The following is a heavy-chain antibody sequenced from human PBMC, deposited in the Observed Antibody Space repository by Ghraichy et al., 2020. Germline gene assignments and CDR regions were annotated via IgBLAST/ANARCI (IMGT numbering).Heavy chain of an antibody. CDR3: TKVGFSRGSYH. CDR2: IKQDETEK. D-gene: IGHD1-26*01. V-gene: IGHV3-7*03. J-gene: IGHJ5*02. CDR1: GFTFSSYW. Sequence: GGSLRLSCVASGFTFSSYWMSWVRQAPGKGLEWVANIKQDETEKYYVDSVKGRFTISRDNAKNELYLQMNSLRVEETAVYYCTKVGFSRGSYHWGQGTLVTVSS.